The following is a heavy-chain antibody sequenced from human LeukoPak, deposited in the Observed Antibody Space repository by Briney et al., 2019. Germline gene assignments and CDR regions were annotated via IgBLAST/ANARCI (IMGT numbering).Heavy chain of an antibody. CDR2: IYTSGST. J-gene: IGHJ6*03. D-gene: IGHD6-19*01. CDR1: GGSISSYY. CDR3: ARDSSIAVAGRYYYYYMDV. V-gene: IGHV4-4*07. Sequence: PSETLSLTCTVSGGSISSYYWSWIRQPAGKGLEWIGRIYTSGSTNYNPSLKSRVTMSVDTSKNQFSLKLSSVTAADTAVYYCARDSSIAVAGRYYYYYMDVWGKGTTVTVSS.